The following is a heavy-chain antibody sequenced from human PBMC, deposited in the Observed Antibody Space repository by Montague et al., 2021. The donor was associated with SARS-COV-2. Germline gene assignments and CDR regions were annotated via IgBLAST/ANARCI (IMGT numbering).Heavy chain of an antibody. V-gene: IGHV4-59*01. J-gene: IGHJ4*02. Sequence: SETLSLTCTVSGDSMNNYYWSWIRQPPGKGLEWIGYINYSGSTHXNPSLQSRVTLSKDTSKNQFSLRLTSVTAADTAMYFCARAPLYRSSWYDYFDYWGQGTLVTVSS. CDR1: GDSMNNYY. CDR3: ARAPLYRSSWYDYFDY. D-gene: IGHD6-13*01. CDR2: INYSGST.